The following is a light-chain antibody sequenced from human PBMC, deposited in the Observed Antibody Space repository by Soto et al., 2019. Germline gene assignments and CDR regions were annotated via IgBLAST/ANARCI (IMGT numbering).Light chain of an antibody. CDR1: QSVDSY. CDR2: GAS. Sequence: ELVLTQSPASLSLSPGERATLSCRASQSVDSYLVWYQQKPGQAPRLLIFGASNRATGIPARFSGSGSGTDFTLTINSLEPDDFAVYYCQQRDSWPITFGQGTRLEIK. J-gene: IGKJ5*01. V-gene: IGKV3-11*01. CDR3: QQRDSWPIT.